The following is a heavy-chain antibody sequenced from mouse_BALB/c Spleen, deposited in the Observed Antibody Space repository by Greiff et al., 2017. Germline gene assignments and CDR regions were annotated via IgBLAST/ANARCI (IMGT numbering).Heavy chain of an antibody. Sequence: VMLVESGAELVRPGTSVKISCKASGYTFTNYWLGWVKQRPGHGLEWIGDIYPGGGYTNYNEKFKGKATLTADTSSSTAYMQLSSLTSEDSAVYFCARDEYDYLDYWGQGTTLTVSS. J-gene: IGHJ2*01. CDR3: ARDEYDYLDY. V-gene: IGHV1-63*02. CDR2: IYPGGGYT. CDR1: GYTFTNYW. D-gene: IGHD2-4*01.